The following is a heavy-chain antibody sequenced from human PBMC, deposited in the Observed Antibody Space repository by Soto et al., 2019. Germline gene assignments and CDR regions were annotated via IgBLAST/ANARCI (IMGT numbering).Heavy chain of an antibody. J-gene: IGHJ4*02. CDR2: IWYDGSNK. CDR1: GFTFSSYG. V-gene: IGHV3-33*01. CDR3: AREKRLAYGDYYFDY. Sequence: GGSLRLSCAASGFTFSSYGMHWVRQAPGKGLEWVAVIWYDGSNKYYADSVKGRFTISRDNSKNTLYLQMNSLRAEDTAVYYCAREKRLAYGDYYFDYWGQGTLVTVSS. D-gene: IGHD4-17*01.